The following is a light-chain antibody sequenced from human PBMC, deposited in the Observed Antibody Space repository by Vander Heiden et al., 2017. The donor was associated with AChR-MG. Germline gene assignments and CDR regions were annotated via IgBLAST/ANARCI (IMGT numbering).Light chain of an antibody. CDR1: QNILTW. CDR3: QHDNTYSGT. J-gene: IGKJ1*01. V-gene: IGKV1-5*03. Sequence: DIQMTQSPSTLSASVGDRVAITCRASQNILTWLAWYQQKPGKAPKVLIYDASRLESGVPSRFSGSGSGTEFTLTISSLQPDDFATYYCQHDNTYSGTFGQGTTVDIK. CDR2: DAS.